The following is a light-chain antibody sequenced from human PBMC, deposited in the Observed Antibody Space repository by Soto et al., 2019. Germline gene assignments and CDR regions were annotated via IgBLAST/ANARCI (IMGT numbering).Light chain of an antibody. J-gene: IGLJ2*01. CDR3: NSFAGSNNVL. CDR2: EVT. V-gene: IGLV2-8*01. CDR1: SSDVGGYNY. Sequence: QSALTQPPSASGSPGQSVTISCTGTSSDVGGYNYVSWYQQYPGKAPKLMIYEVTKRPSGVPDRFSGSKSGNTASLTVSGLQAEDEADYYCNSFAGSNNVLFGGGTKVTVL.